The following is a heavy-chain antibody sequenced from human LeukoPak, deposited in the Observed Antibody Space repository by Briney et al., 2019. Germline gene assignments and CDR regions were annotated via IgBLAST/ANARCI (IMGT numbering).Heavy chain of an antibody. V-gene: IGHV1-24*01. CDR1: GYTLTELS. J-gene: IGHJ5*02. CDR2: FDPEDGET. Sequence: ASVKVSCKVSGYTLTELSMHWVRQAPGKGLEWMGGFDPEDGETIYAQKFQGRVTMTEDTSTDTAYMELSSLRSEDTAVYYCATLIRRAAAGIGWFDPWGQGTLVIVSS. CDR3: ATLIRRAAAGIGWFDP. D-gene: IGHD6-13*01.